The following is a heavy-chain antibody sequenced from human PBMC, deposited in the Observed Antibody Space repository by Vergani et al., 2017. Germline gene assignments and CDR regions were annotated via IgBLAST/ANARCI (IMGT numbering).Heavy chain of an antibody. CDR3: ARVDGRSSGWFRPRAFQH. D-gene: IGHD6-19*01. V-gene: IGHV3-21*01. CDR2: ISSSSSYI. CDR1: GFTFSSYS. J-gene: IGHJ1*01. Sequence: EVQLVESGGGLVKPGGSLRLSCAASGFTFSSYSMNWVRQAPGKGLKWVSSISSSSSYIYYADSVKGRFTISRDNGKNSLYLQMNSLRAEDTAVYYCARVDGRSSGWFRPRAFQHWGQGTLVTVSS.